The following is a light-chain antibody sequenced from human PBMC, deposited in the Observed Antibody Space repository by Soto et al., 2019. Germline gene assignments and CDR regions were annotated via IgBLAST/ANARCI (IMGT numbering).Light chain of an antibody. J-gene: IGLJ1*01. CDR2: EVS. Sequence: QSVLTQPASVSGSPGQSITISCTGTSSDDGSYNLVSWYQQHPGKAPKLMIYEVSKRPSGVSNRFSGSKSGNTASLTISGLQAEDEADYYCCSYAGSSTYVFGTGTKVTV. CDR3: CSYAGSSTYV. V-gene: IGLV2-23*02. CDR1: SSDDGSYNL.